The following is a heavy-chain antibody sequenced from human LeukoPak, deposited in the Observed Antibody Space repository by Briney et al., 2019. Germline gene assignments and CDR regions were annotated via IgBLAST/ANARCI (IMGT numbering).Heavy chain of an antibody. J-gene: IGHJ6*03. Sequence: SETLSLTWTVSGASISSSTYCWGWIRQPPGRTLEWIGSIYYSGSTYYNPSLISRVTTPVDTSKNQFSLRLSSVTAADTAVYYCARVPRSYYYYYYMDVWGKGTTVTVSS. V-gene: IGHV4-39*07. CDR3: ARVPRSYYYYYYMDV. CDR2: IYYSGST. CDR1: GASISSSTYC.